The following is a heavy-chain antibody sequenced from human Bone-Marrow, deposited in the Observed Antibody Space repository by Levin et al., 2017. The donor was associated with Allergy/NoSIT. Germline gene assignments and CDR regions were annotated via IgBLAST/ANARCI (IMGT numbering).Heavy chain of an antibody. V-gene: IGHV4-31*03. CDR1: GGSISSAGYH. D-gene: IGHD1-1*01. J-gene: IGHJ4*02. Sequence: KTSETLSLTCTVSGGSISSAGYHWTRIRQYPGKGLEWIGYISYRGSTYFNPSLKSRLTMSIDTSEQHFSLNLTSVSAADTAIYYCARLDGYSFDYWGQGALVTVSS. CDR3: ARLDGYSFDY. CDR2: ISYRGST.